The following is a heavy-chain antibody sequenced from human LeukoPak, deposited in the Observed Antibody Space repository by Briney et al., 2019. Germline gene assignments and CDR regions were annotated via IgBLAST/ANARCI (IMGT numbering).Heavy chain of an antibody. D-gene: IGHD2-15*01. CDR2: ISSSATTI. J-gene: IGHJ6*03. V-gene: IGHV3-11*01. CDR1: GFTFSDHS. Sequence: PGGSLRLSCAASGFTFSDHSMSWIRQAPGKGLEWVSYISSSATTIYYADSVKGRFTISRDNAKNSLYLQMNSLRAEDTAVYYCARVLRYCSGGNCYSGGLGYMDVWGKGTTVTISS. CDR3: ARVLRYCSGGNCYSGGLGYMDV.